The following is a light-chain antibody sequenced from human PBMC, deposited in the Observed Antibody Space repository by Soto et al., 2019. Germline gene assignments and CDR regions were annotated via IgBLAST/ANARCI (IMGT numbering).Light chain of an antibody. Sequence: QSALTQPPSASGSPGQSVTISCTGTSSDVGGYNYVSWYQQHPGKAPKLMIYEVSERPSGVPDRFSGSKSSNTASLTVSGLQAEGEADYYCSSYAGSNNFVFGTGTKV. CDR3: SSYAGSNNFV. CDR2: EVS. CDR1: SSDVGGYNY. V-gene: IGLV2-8*01. J-gene: IGLJ1*01.